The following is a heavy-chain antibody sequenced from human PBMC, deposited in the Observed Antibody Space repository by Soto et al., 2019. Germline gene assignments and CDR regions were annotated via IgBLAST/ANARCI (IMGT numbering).Heavy chain of an antibody. CDR1: GCSVIIGTYH. CDR2: IHYSGST. Sequence: ASETLSLTGTVSGCSVIIGTYHRILNRQPPGKGLEWIGFIHYSGSTNYNPSLKSRVTMSVDTSKNQFSLKLTSVNAADTAVYYCTSGGDAYNPGHWGQGTLVTVS. J-gene: IGHJ4*02. V-gene: IGHV4-61*01. D-gene: IGHD2-21*01. CDR3: TSGGDAYNPGH.